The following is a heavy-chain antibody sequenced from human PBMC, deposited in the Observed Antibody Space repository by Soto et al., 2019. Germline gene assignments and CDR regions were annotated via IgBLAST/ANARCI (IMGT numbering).Heavy chain of an antibody. CDR2: ISSSSSYT. J-gene: IGHJ4*02. CDR1: GFTFSDYY. V-gene: IGHV3-11*06. D-gene: IGHD6-13*01. CDR3: ARGSNGIAAGRFDY. Sequence: PGRSLRLSCAASGFTFSDYYMSRIRQAPGKGLEWVSYISSSSSYTNYADSVKGRFTISRDNSKNTLYLQMNSLRAEDTAVYYCARGSNGIAAGRFDYWGQGTLVTVSS.